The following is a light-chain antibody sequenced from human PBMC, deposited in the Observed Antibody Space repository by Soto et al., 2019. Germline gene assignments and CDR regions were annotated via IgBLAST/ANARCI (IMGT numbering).Light chain of an antibody. Sequence: QSVLTQPASVSGSPGQSITISCSGTSSDVGAYTSVSWYQQHPGKAPKLMIYEVSNRPSGVSNRFSGSKSANTASLTISGLQADDEAHYYCTSYTSDNRSYVFGTGTKVTAL. CDR1: SSDVGAYTS. J-gene: IGLJ1*01. V-gene: IGLV2-14*01. CDR3: TSYTSDNRSYV. CDR2: EVS.